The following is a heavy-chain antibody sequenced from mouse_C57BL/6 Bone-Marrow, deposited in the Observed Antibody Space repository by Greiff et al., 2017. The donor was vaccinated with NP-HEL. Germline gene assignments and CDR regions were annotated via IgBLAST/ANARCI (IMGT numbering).Heavy chain of an antibody. J-gene: IGHJ3*01. D-gene: IGHD2-4*01. CDR3: TREGDYERFAY. V-gene: IGHV6-6*01. CDR2: IRNKANNHAT. Sequence: EVKLVESGGGLVQPGGSMKLSCAASGFTFSDAWMDWVRQSPEKGLEWVAVIRNKANNHATYYAESVKGRFTISRDDSKSSVYLQMNSLRAEDTGIYYCTREGDYERFAYWGQGTLVTVSA. CDR1: GFTFSDAW.